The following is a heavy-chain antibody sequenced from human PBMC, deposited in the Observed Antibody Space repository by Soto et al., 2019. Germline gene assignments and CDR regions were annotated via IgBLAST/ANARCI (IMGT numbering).Heavy chain of an antibody. Sequence: SETLSLTCAVYGGSFSGYYWSWIRQPPGKGLEWIGEINHSGSTNYNPSLKSRVTISVDTSKNQFSLKLSSVTAADTAVYYCARVGAKTYGSGSYYLYYYYGMDVWGQGTTVTSP. CDR2: INHSGST. D-gene: IGHD3-10*01. J-gene: IGHJ6*02. CDR3: ARVGAKTYGSGSYYLYYYYGMDV. V-gene: IGHV4-34*01. CDR1: GGSFSGYY.